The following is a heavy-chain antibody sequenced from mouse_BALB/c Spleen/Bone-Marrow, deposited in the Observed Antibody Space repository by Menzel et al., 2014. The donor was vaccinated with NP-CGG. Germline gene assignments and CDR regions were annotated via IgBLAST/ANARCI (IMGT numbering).Heavy chain of an antibody. Sequence: EVQLQQSGAELVKPGASVKLSCTASGFNIKDTYMHWVKQRPEQGLEWIGRIDPANGNAKYDPKFQGKATITADTSSNXXXXXXSSLTSEDTAVYYCAIFCFVFFFDFWGQGTTLTVSS. CDR3: AIFCFVFFFDF. J-gene: IGHJ2*01. V-gene: IGHV14-3*02. CDR1: GFNIKDTY. CDR2: IDPANGNA.